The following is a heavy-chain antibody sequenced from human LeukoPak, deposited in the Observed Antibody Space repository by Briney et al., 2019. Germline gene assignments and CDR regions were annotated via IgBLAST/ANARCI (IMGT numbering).Heavy chain of an antibody. D-gene: IGHD3-9*01. CDR2: ISYDGSNK. J-gene: IGHJ4*02. CDR3: ARDGARLRYFDWLLGYFDY. V-gene: IGHV3-30*03. CDR1: GFTFSNYG. Sequence: GGSLRLSCAASGFTFSNYGMYWVRQAPGKGLEWVAVISYDGSNKYYADSVKGRFTISRDNSKNTLYLQMNSLRAEDTAVYYCARDGARLRYFDWLLGYFDYWGQGTLVTVSS.